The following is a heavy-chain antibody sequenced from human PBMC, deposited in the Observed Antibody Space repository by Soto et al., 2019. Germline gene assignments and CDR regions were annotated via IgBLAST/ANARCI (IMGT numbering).Heavy chain of an antibody. V-gene: IGHV1-24*01. J-gene: IGHJ4*02. CDR2: FDPEDGET. CDR1: RYTLTELS. Sequence: ASVKVSCNVSRYTLTELSMHLVRQAPGKGLEWMGGFDPEDGETIYAQKFQGRVTMTEDTSTDTAYMELSSLRSEDTAVYYCATSSGITGTSDYWGQGTLVTVSS. CDR3: ATSSGITGTSDY. D-gene: IGHD1-20*01.